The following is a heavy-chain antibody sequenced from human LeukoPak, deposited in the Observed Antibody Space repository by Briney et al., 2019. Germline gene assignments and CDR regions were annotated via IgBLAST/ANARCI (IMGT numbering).Heavy chain of an antibody. D-gene: IGHD2-2*01. J-gene: IGHJ4*02. CDR2: ISGSGGST. Sequence: GGSLRLSCAASGFTFSSYAMSWVRQAPGQGLEWVSVISGSGGSTYYADSVKGRFTISRDNSKNTLYLQMYSLRAEDTAVYYCAKSIVEVPAARGYYFDYWGQGTLVTVSS. CDR3: AKSIVEVPAARGYYFDY. V-gene: IGHV3-23*01. CDR1: GFTFSSYA.